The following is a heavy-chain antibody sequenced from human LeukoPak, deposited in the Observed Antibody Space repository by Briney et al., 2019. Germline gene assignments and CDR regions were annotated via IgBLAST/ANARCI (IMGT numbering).Heavy chain of an antibody. Sequence: ASVKVSCKASGYTFTSYAMHWVRQAPGQRREWMGWINAGNGNTKYSQKFPGRVTITRDTSASTAYMELSSLRSEDTAVYYCARSPVYDSSGYYYYGMDVWGQGTTVTVSS. V-gene: IGHV1-3*01. D-gene: IGHD3-22*01. CDR2: INAGNGNT. J-gene: IGHJ6*02. CDR1: GYTFTSYA. CDR3: ARSPVYDSSGYYYYGMDV.